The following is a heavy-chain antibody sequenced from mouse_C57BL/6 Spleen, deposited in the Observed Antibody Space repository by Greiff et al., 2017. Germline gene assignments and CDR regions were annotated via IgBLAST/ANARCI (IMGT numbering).Heavy chain of an antibody. D-gene: IGHD2-3*01. J-gene: IGHJ2*01. CDR1: GYAFSSSW. Sequence: VKLQQSGPELVKPGASVKISCKASGYAFSSSWMNWVKQRPGKGLEWIGRIYPGDGDTNYNGKFKGKATLTADKSSSTAYMQLSSLTSEDSAVYFCARFYDGYYVSYFDYWGQGTTLTVSS. CDR3: ARFYDGYYVSYFDY. V-gene: IGHV1-82*01. CDR2: IYPGDGDT.